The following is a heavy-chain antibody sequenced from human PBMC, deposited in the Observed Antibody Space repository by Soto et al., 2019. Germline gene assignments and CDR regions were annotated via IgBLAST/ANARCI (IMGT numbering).Heavy chain of an antibody. V-gene: IGHV1-69*10. CDR3: ARDRT. Sequence: SVKVSCKASGYTFTSYAMHWVRQAPGQGLEWMGRIIPILGTTKYAQKFQGRVTITADTSTSTAYMELSSLRSEDTAVYYCARDRTWGQGTLVTVSS. J-gene: IGHJ5*02. CDR2: IIPILGTT. CDR1: GYTFTSYA.